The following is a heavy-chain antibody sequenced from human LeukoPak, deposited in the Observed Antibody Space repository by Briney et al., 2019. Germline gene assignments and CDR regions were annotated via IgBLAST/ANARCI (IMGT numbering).Heavy chain of an antibody. CDR3: ARVPHYDYVWGSYRREDYYYYGMDV. D-gene: IGHD3-16*02. CDR1: GYTFTAYY. V-gene: IGHV1-2*04. CDR2: INPNSGGT. J-gene: IGHJ6*02. Sequence: ASVKVSCKASGYTFTAYYMHWVRQAPGQGLEWMGWINPNSGGTNYAQKFQGWVTMTRDTSISTAYMELSRLRSDDTAVYYCARVPHYDYVWGSYRREDYYYYGMDVWGQGTTVTVSS.